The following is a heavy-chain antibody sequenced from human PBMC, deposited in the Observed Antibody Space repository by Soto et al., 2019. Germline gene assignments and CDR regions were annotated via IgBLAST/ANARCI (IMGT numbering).Heavy chain of an antibody. Sequence: QVQLQQWGAGLLKPSETLSLTCAVYGGSFSGYYWSWIRQPPGKGLEWIGEINHSGSTNYNPSLKSRLGISVDTSKQQFPLRLSSGTDADTAVYYCARGVVGVAAPLSPGYDYWGQGTLVSVS. CDR3: ARGVVGVAAPLSPGYDY. V-gene: IGHV4-34*01. J-gene: IGHJ4*02. CDR1: GGSFSGYY. CDR2: INHSGST. D-gene: IGHD2-15*01.